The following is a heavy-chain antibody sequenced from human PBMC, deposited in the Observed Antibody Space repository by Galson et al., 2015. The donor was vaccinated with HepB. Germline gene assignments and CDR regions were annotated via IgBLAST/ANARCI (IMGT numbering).Heavy chain of an antibody. V-gene: IGHV1-2*06. CDR1: GYTLIAYY. D-gene: IGHD6-13*01. CDR2: INPNSGDT. Sequence: SVEVSCKASGYTLIAYYIYWVRQAPGQGLEWMGRINPNSGDTNYAQKFQGRVTMTRDTSISTAYMELSRLRSDDTAVYYCARGTRSSSWLTPFDYWGQGTLVTVSS. CDR3: ARGTRSSSWLTPFDY. J-gene: IGHJ4*02.